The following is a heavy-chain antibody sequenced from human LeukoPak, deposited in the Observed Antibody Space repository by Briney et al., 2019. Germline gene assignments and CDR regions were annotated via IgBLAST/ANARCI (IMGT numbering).Heavy chain of an antibody. CDR3: ARGQDCGGDCYLLDY. D-gene: IGHD2-21*01. J-gene: IGHJ4*02. V-gene: IGHV3-21*01. Sequence: GGSLRLSCAASGFTFSSYSMNWVRQAPGKGLEWVSSISSSSSYIYYADSVKGRFTISRDNAKNSLYLQMNSLRAEDTAVYYCARGQDCGGDCYLLDYWGQGTLVTVSS. CDR2: ISSSSSYI. CDR1: GFTFSSYS.